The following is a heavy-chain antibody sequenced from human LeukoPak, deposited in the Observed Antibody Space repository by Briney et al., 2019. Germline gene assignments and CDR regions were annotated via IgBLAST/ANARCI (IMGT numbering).Heavy chain of an antibody. V-gene: IGHV4-31*03. CDR3: ARYRDSGGRLAFDI. J-gene: IGHJ3*02. CDR2: IYYSGTT. Sequence: SETLSLTCTVSGGSISSDGYYWTWIRQHPGKGLEWIGYIYYSGTTYYNPSLESRVTLSVDTSKNQFSLRLSSVTAADTAVYYCARYRDSGGRLAFDIWGQGTMATVSS. D-gene: IGHD2-15*01. CDR1: GGSISSDGYY.